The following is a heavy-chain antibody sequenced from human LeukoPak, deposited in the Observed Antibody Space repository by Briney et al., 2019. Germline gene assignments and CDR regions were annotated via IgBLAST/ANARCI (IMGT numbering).Heavy chain of an antibody. CDR3: AREAPGIAAAGPGSYNWFDP. CDR2: IIPIFGTA. CDR1: GGTFSSYA. V-gene: IGHV1-69*06. D-gene: IGHD6-13*01. Sequence: GASVKVSCKASGGTFSSYAISWVRQAPGQGLEWMGGIIPIFGTANYAQKFQGRVTITADKSTSTAYMELSSLRSEDTAVYYCAREAPGIAAAGPGSYNWFDPWGQGTLVTVSS. J-gene: IGHJ5*02.